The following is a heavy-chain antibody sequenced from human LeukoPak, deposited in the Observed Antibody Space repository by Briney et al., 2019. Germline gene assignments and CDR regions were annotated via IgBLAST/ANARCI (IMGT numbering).Heavy chain of an antibody. V-gene: IGHV3-9*03. CDR1: GFTFDDYA. CDR3: AKAKGIAVAESFDY. J-gene: IGHJ4*02. D-gene: IGHD6-19*01. CDR2: ISWNSGSI. Sequence: GGSLRLPCAASGFTFDDYAMHWVRQAPGKGLEWVSGISWNSGSIGYADSVKGRFTISRDNAKNSLYLQMNSLRAEDMALYYCAKAKGIAVAESFDYWGQGTLVTVSS.